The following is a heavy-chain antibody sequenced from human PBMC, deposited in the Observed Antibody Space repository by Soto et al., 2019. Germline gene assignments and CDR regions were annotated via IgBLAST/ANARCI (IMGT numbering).Heavy chain of an antibody. V-gene: IGHV4-59*01. CDR3: ARGSYYYDSGGFYFDY. Sequence: SETLSLTCTVSVDSISRSYWSWIRQPPGKGLEWIGYIYYSGSTNYNPSLQSRVTISVDTSKNQFSLKLSSVIAADTAVYYCARGSYYYDSGGFYFDYWGQGTLVTVSS. D-gene: IGHD3-22*01. CDR2: IYYSGST. J-gene: IGHJ4*02. CDR1: VDSISRSY.